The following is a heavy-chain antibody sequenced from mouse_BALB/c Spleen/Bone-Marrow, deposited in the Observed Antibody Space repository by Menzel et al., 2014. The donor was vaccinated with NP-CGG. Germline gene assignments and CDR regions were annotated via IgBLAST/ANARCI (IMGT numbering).Heavy chain of an antibody. CDR2: IHYSGTT. D-gene: IGHD1-2*01. Sequence: EVQLQQSGPVLVKPSQSLSLTCTVTAYSITSGYGWHWIRQFPGNKLEWMGYIHYSGTTHYNPSLNSRISITRDTSKNQFFLQSNYVTTEDTATYNGAREARTTARFAYWGQGTLVTASA. CDR3: AREARTTARFAY. V-gene: IGHV3-1*02. J-gene: IGHJ3*01. CDR1: AYSITSGYG.